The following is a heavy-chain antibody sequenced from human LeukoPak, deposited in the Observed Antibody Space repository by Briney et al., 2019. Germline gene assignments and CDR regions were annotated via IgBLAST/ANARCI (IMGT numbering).Heavy chain of an antibody. CDR3: ARGGDYDYDDAFDI. V-gene: IGHV1-2*07. D-gene: IGHD3-16*01. J-gene: IGHJ3*02. Sequence: ASVKVSCKASGYTFTNYYMHWVRQSPGQGLEWMGWINPKSGGTNYAHKYKGRGTMTRDTSITTTYMELSRLRSGDTAVYYCARGGDYDYDDAFDIWGQGTMVTVSS. CDR1: GYTFTNYY. CDR2: INPKSGGT.